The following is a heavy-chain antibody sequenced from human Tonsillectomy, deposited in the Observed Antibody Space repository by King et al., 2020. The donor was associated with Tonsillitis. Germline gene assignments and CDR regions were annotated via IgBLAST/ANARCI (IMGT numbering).Heavy chain of an antibody. J-gene: IGHJ4*02. D-gene: IGHD3-10*01. CDR3: ARGGRGRADY. CDR1: GRSFSGYY. V-gene: IGHV4-34*01. Sequence: VQLQQWGAGLLKPSETLSLTCAAYGRSFSGYYWTWIRQPPGKGLEWFGEINHSGSTKYNPSLKSRVTISEDTSKNQFSLKVISVTAADSAVYYCARGGRGRADYWGQGTLVTVSS. CDR2: INHSGST.